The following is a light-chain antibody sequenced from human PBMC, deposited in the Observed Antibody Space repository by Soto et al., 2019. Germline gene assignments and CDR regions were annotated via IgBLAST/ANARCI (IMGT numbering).Light chain of an antibody. J-gene: IGKJ4*01. CDR3: QQYDSWLT. CDR2: GAY. Sequence: VMTQSPATLSVSPGERATLSCRASQSVSTNLAWYQQRPGQAPRLIISGAYTRATGIPARFSGSGSGTDFSLTINSLQSEDFGIYYCQQYDSWLTFGGGTKVDIK. V-gene: IGKV3-15*01. CDR1: QSVSTN.